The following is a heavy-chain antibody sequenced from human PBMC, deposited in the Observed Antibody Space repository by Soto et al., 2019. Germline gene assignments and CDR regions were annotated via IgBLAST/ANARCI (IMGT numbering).Heavy chain of an antibody. D-gene: IGHD6-13*01. CDR3: ARGERQQQRDY. J-gene: IGHJ4*02. Sequence: SDILSLTCAVSGDSIGSSKWWSWVRQRPGKGLEWIGEIYHSGSTNYNPSLKSRVIISVDKSKNQFSLKLSSVTDADTALYYCARGERQQQRDYWGQGTLVPVSS. CDR1: GDSIGSSKW. CDR2: IYHSGST. V-gene: IGHV4-4*02.